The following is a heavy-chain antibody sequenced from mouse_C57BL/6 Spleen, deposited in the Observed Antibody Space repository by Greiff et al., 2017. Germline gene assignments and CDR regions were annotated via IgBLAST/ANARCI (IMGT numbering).Heavy chain of an antibody. CDR3: SKDGYYDRYFDV. Sequence: QVQLQQPGAELVRPGSSVKLSCKASGYTFTSYWMHWVKQRPIQGLEWIGNIDPSDSETHYNQKFKDKATLTVDKSSSTAYMQLSSLTSEDSAVYYCSKDGYYDRYFDVWGTGTTVTVSS. J-gene: IGHJ1*03. D-gene: IGHD2-3*01. CDR1: GYTFTSYW. CDR2: IDPSDSET. V-gene: IGHV1-52*01.